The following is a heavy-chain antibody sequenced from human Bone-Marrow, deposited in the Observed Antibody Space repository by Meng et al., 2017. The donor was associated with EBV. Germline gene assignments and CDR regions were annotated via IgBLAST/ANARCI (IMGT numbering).Heavy chain of an antibody. J-gene: IGHJ4*02. D-gene: IGHD6-13*01. CDR2: VYFTGST. CDR1: NDSVNSGSHY. Sequence: QVHLQESGPGLVKSSETLPLPRTVSNDSVNSGSHYWSWIRQPPGRGLEWIGYVYFTGSTTYNPSLESRVTMSIETSKNQFSLKLNSVTRADTAVYYCARVGAAPATYYCDFWGQGSLVTVSS. V-gene: IGHV4-61*01. CDR3: ARVGAAPATYYCDF.